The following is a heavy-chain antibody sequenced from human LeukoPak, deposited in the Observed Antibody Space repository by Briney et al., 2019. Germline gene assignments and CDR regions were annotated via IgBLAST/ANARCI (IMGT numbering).Heavy chain of an antibody. J-gene: IGHJ4*02. CDR1: GFTFSSYS. D-gene: IGHD3-10*01. Sequence: QSGASLRLSCVASGFTFSSYSMNWVRQAPGKRLEWVSYISTSSSTIYYADSVKGRFTISRDNAKNSLYLQMNSLRAEDTAVYYCARDLTTVRGKYYFDYWGQGILVTVSS. V-gene: IGHV3-48*01. CDR3: ARDLTTVRGKYYFDY. CDR2: ISTSSSTI.